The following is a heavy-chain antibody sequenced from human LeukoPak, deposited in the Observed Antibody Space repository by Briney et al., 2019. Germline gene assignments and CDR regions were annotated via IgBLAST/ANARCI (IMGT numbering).Heavy chain of an antibody. V-gene: IGHV3-30*18. Sequence: GGSLRLSCAVSGFTFSGYAMSWVRQAPGKGLEWVAVVSSDGNSKYYADSMKGRFTISRDNSKNTLYLQINSLRADDTAVFYCAKDGGRAAAGTVDSWGQGALVTVSS. CDR2: VSSDGNSK. J-gene: IGHJ4*02. CDR1: GFTFSGYA. D-gene: IGHD6-13*01. CDR3: AKDGGRAAAGTVDS.